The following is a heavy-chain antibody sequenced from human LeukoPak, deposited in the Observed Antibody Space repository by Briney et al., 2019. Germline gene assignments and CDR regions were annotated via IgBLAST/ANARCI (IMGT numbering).Heavy chain of an antibody. CDR3: AKDPHPESSSWYNWFDP. CDR2: ISGSGGST. CDR1: GFTFSSYA. D-gene: IGHD6-13*01. J-gene: IGHJ5*02. Sequence: GGSLRLSCAASGFTFSSYAMSWVRQAPGKGLEWVSAISGSGGSTYYADSVKGRFTISRDNSKNTLYLQMNSLRAEDTAVYYCAKDPHPESSSWYNWFDPWGQGTLVTVSS. V-gene: IGHV3-23*01.